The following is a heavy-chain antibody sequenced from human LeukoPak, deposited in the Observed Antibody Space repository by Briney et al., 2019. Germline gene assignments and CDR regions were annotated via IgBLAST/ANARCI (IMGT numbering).Heavy chain of an antibody. CDR2: INPKSGGT. CDR3: ARGPHWDPHFDY. J-gene: IGHJ4*02. D-gene: IGHD7-27*01. V-gene: IGHV1-2*02. Sequence: ASVKVSCKASAYTFTGYYMHWVRQAPGQGLEWMGWINPKSGGTNYAQKFQGRVTMTGDTSISTAYMELSRLRSDDTAVYYCARGPHWDPHFDYWGQGTLVTVSS. CDR1: AYTFTGYY.